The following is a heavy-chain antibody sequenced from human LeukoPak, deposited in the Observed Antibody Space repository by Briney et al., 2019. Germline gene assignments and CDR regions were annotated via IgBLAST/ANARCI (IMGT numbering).Heavy chain of an antibody. Sequence: GGSLRLSCATSGFTFSSYWMHLIRQAPGKGLVWVSRIHSDGIGTSYADSVRGRFTISRDNAKNTLYLQMNSLRAEDTAVYYCARVQGSFDSWGQGTLVTVSS. CDR3: ARVQGSFDS. J-gene: IGHJ4*02. V-gene: IGHV3-74*01. CDR1: GFTFSSYW. CDR2: IHSDGIGT.